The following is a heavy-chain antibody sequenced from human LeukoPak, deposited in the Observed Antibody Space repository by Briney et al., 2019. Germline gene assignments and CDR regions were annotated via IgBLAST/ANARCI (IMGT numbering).Heavy chain of an antibody. D-gene: IGHD6-19*01. CDR2: ISSSGSTI. J-gene: IGHJ4*02. Sequence: QPGGSLRLSCAASGFTFSSYEMNWVRQAPGKGLEWVSYISSSGSTIYYADSVKGRFTISRDNAKNTLDLQMSSLRADDTAVYYCAKDLSVGGRWLDIDYWGQGTLVTVSS. CDR1: GFTFSSYE. V-gene: IGHV3-48*03. CDR3: AKDLSVGGRWLDIDY.